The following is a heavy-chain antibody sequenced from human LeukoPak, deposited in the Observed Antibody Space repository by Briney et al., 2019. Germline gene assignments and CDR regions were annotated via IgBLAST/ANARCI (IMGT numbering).Heavy chain of an antibody. J-gene: IGHJ3*02. CDR3: ARDLGYCSSTSCWNAFDM. CDR2: IYSGGST. CDR1: GFTVSSNY. Sequence: GGSLRLSCAASGFTVSSNYINWVRQAPGKGLEWVPVIYSGGSTYYEDPVKGRFTISRDNSKNTLYLQMNSLRAEDTAVYYCARDLGYCSSTSCWNAFDMWGQGTMVTVSS. V-gene: IGHV3-53*01. D-gene: IGHD2-2*01.